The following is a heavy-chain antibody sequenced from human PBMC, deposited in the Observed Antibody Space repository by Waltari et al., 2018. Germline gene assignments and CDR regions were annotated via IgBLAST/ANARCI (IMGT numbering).Heavy chain of an antibody. D-gene: IGHD6-19*01. CDR1: GFTFRNYW. V-gene: IGHV3-7*04. Sequence: EVQLVESGGGLVQPGGSLRLSCAASGFTFRNYWIAWVRQAPGGGLEWVANIKQNGSQTYYVDSVKGRFTISRDNARNSLYLQMDSLRDEDTALYYCARDRGWNTLDYWGQGTLVTVPS. CDR3: ARDRGWNTLDY. J-gene: IGHJ4*02. CDR2: IKQNGSQT.